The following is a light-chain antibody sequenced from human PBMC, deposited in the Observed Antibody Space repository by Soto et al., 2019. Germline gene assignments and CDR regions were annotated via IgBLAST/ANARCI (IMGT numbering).Light chain of an antibody. J-gene: IGKJ1*01. CDR3: QQYYSTPWT. Sequence: DIVMTQSADSLAVSLGERATINCKSSQSVFSNSNNKKYLAWYQQKPGQPPKLLIHWASIRESGVPDRFSGSGSGTDFTLTTNSLQAEDAAVYYCQQYYSTPWTFGQGTKVEIK. CDR2: WAS. CDR1: QSVFSNSNNKKY. V-gene: IGKV4-1*01.